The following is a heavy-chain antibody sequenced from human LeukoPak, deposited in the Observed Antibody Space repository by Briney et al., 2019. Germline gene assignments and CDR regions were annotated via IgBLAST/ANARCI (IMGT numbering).Heavy chain of an antibody. V-gene: IGHV3-48*03. CDR1: GFTFSNYE. J-gene: IGHJ4*02. CDR3: ARDSGKFYFDY. Sequence: GGSLRLSCAASGFTFSNYEMNWVRQAPGKGLEWVSYISSSGSIIYYADSVKGRSTISRDNAKNSLYLQMSSLRAEDTAVYYCARDSGKFYFDYWGQGTLVTVSS. CDR2: ISSSGSII.